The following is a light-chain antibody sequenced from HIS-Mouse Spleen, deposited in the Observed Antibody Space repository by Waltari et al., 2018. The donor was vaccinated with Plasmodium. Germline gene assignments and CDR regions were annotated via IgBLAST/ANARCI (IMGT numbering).Light chain of an antibody. CDR2: EDS. Sequence: SYELTQPPSVSVSPGQTARITCSGDALPKTYAYWYQQKSGQAPVLFIYEDSKRPPGIPESFSGSSSGTMATLTISGAQVEDEADYYCYSTDSSGNHRVFGGGTKLTVL. V-gene: IGLV3-10*01. CDR1: ALPKTY. J-gene: IGLJ3*02. CDR3: YSTDSSGNHRV.